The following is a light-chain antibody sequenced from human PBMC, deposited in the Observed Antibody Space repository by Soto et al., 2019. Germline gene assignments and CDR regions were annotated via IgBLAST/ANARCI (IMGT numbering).Light chain of an antibody. CDR2: WAS. CDR3: QQYYTTPYT. V-gene: IGKV4-1*01. Sequence: DIVMTQSPDSLAVSLGERATINCRSSQSVLCSSNNKNYLAWYQQKPGQPPKLLIYWASTRESGVPDRFSGSGSGTDFTLTITSLQADDVAVFYCQQYYTTPYTFGQGTKLEIK. CDR1: QSVLCSSNNKNY. J-gene: IGKJ2*01.